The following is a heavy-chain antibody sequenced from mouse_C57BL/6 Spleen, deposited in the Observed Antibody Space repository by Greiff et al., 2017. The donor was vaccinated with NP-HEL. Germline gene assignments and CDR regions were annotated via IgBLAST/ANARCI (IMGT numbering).Heavy chain of an antibody. CDR1: GYTFTSYW. CDR2: INPSNGGT. J-gene: IGHJ2*01. V-gene: IGHV1-53*01. Sequence: VQLQQPGTELVKPGASVKLSCKASGYTFTSYWMHWVKQRPGQGLEWIGNINPSNGGTNYNEKFKSKATLTVDKSSSTAYMQISSLTSEESAVDYCARGIYYGTFYFDYWGQGTTLTVSS. D-gene: IGHD2-1*01. CDR3: ARGIYYGTFYFDY.